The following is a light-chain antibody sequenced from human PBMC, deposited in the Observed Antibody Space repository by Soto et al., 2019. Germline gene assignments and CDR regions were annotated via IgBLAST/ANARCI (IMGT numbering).Light chain of an antibody. J-gene: IGLJ3*02. CDR1: SNDVGGYNY. V-gene: IGLV2-14*01. CDR2: EVS. Sequence: QSVLTQPASVSGSPGQSITISCTGTSNDVGGYNYVSWYQQHPGKAPKVIVSEVSNRPSGVSNRFSGSKSANTASLTISWLQAEDEADYYCSSYTTTNTLVFGGGTKLTFL. CDR3: SSYTTTNTLV.